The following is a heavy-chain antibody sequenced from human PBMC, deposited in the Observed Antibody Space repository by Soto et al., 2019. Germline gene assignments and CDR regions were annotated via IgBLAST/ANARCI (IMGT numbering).Heavy chain of an antibody. CDR1: GGSISSSSYY. J-gene: IGHJ4*02. Sequence: PSETLSLTCTVSGGSISSSSYYWGWIRQPPGKGLEWIGSIYYSGSTYYNPSLKSRVTISVDTSKNQFSLKLSSVTAADTAVYYCARPNESYYFDYWGQGTLVTVSS. V-gene: IGHV4-39*01. CDR3: ARPNESYYFDY. D-gene: IGHD1-1*01. CDR2: IYYSGST.